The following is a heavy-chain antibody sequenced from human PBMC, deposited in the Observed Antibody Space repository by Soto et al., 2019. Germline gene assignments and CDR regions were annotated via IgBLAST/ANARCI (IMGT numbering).Heavy chain of an antibody. CDR2: ISAYNGNT. CDR3: ARGLTLGYCSGGSCSAPDAFDI. D-gene: IGHD2-15*01. J-gene: IGHJ3*02. V-gene: IGHV1-18*01. CDR1: GYTFTSYG. Sequence: GASVKVSCKASGYTFTSYGLSWVRQAPGQGLEWMGWISAYNGNTNYAQKLQGRVTMTTDTSTSTAYMELRSLRSDDTAVYYCARGLTLGYCSGGSCSAPDAFDIWGQGTMVTVSS.